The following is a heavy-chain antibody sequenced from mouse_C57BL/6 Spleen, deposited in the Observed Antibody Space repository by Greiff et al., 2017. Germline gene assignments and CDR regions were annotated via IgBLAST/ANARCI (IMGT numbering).Heavy chain of an antibody. D-gene: IGHD6-1*01. J-gene: IGHJ2*01. CDR2: IRLKSDNYAT. CDR3: TRNSASDY. CDR1: GFTFSNYW. Sequence: EVKLMESGGGLVQPGGSMKLSCVASGFTFSNYWMNWVRQSPEKGLEWVAQIRLKSDNYATHYAESVKGRFTISRDDSKSSVYLQMNNLRAEDTGIYYCTRNSASDYGGQGTTLTVSS. V-gene: IGHV6-3*01.